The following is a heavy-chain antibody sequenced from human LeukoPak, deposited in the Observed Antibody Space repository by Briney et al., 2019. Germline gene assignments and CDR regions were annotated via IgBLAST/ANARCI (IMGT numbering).Heavy chain of an antibody. CDR2: IAYDGSRV. CDR1: GFTFGGYG. J-gene: IGHJ4*02. D-gene: IGHD1-14*01. CDR3: TRYNNDHFDY. V-gene: IGHV3-33*01. Sequence: PGRSLRLSCAGSGFTFGGYGMHWFRQTPGKGLEWVAVIAYDGSRVLYADSVKGRFTISRDNSKNTMSVQMDDLRAEDTAVYYCTRYNNDHFDYWGQGTLVTVSS.